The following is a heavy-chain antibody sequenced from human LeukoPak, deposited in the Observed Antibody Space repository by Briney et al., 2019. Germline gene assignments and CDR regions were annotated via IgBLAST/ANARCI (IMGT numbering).Heavy chain of an antibody. D-gene: IGHD2-2*01. J-gene: IGHJ6*02. CDR2: IYYSGST. CDR1: GDSISSSSYY. CDR3: TLSQPGKRYGMDV. V-gene: IGHV4-39*07. Sequence: SETLSLTCTVSGDSISSSSYYWGWIRQPPGKGLEWIGSIYYSGSTYYNPSLKSRVTISVDTSKNQFSLKLSSVTAADTAVYYCTLSQPGKRYGMDVWGQGTTVTVSS.